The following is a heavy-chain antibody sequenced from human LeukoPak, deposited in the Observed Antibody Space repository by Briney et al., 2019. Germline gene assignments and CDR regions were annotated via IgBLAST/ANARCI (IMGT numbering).Heavy chain of an antibody. J-gene: IGHJ4*02. CDR3: ARVGIVGPTQYYFDY. V-gene: IGHV1-2*02. CDR1: GYTFTGYY. Sequence: WASVKVSCKASGYTFTGYYMHWVRQAPGQGLEWMGWINPNSGGTNYAQKFQGRVTMTRDTSISTAYMELSRLRSDDTAVYYCARVGIVGPTQYYFDYWGQGTLVTVSS. CDR2: INPNSGGT. D-gene: IGHD1-26*01.